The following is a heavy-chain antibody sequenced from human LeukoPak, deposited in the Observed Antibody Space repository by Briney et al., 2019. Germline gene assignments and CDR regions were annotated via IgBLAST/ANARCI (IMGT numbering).Heavy chain of an antibody. Sequence: GGSLRLSCAASGFTFDDYAMHWVRQAPGKGLEWVSLISGDGGSTYYADSVKGRFTISRDNSKNSLYLQMNSLRTEDTALYYCAKADTAMGTYYYYYMDVWGKGTTVIVSS. J-gene: IGHJ6*03. CDR3: AKADTAMGTYYYYYMDV. CDR2: ISGDGGST. CDR1: GFTFDDYA. D-gene: IGHD5-18*01. V-gene: IGHV3-43*02.